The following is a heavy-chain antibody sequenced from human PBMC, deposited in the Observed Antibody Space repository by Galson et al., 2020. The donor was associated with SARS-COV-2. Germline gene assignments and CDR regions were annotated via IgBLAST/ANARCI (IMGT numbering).Heavy chain of an antibody. D-gene: IGHD3-10*01. CDR3: ATVRQYYGSGSYYRGIDAFDI. J-gene: IGHJ3*02. Sequence: ASVKVSCKVSGYTLTELSMHWVRQAPGKGLEWMGGFDPEDGETIYAQKFQGRVTMTEDTSTDTAYMELSSLRSEDTAVYYCATVRQYYGSGSYYRGIDAFDIWGQGTMVTVSS. CDR1: GYTLTELS. V-gene: IGHV1-24*01. CDR2: FDPEDGET.